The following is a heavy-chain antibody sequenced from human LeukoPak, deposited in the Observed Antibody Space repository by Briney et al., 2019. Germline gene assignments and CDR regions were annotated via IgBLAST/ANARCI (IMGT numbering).Heavy chain of an antibody. CDR1: GFTFSSYW. V-gene: IGHV4-4*01. J-gene: IGHJ3*02. D-gene: IGHD3-22*01. CDR2: IYYSGST. Sequence: GSLRLSCAASGFTFSSYWMSWVRQPPGKGLEWIGSIYYSGSTNYNPSLKSRVTISVDTSKNQFSLKLSSVTAADTAVYFCARGPYSYDSSGAFDIWGQGTMVTVSS. CDR3: ARGPYSYDSSGAFDI.